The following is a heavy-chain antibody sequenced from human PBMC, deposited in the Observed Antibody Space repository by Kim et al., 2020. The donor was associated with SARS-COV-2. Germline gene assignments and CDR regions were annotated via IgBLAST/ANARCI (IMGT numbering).Heavy chain of an antibody. CDR3: ATRQTAAGREFDAFDI. Sequence: KFQGRVTITADESTRTAYMELSSLRSEDTAVYYCATRQTAAGREFDAFDIWGQGTMVTVSS. V-gene: IGHV1-69*01. J-gene: IGHJ3*02. D-gene: IGHD6-13*01.